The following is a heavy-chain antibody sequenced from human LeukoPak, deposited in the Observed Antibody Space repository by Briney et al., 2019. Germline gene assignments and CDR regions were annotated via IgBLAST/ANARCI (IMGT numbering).Heavy chain of an antibody. D-gene: IGHD6-13*01. CDR2: ITGSGGST. CDR1: GFTFNDYT. Sequence: GGSLRLSCAASGFTFNDYTMSWVRQAPGKGLEWVSTITGSGGSTYSADSVKGRLTISRDNSKNTLYLQMNSLRADDTALYYCARNQDSSWYYYYMDVWGKGATVTVSS. CDR3: ARNQDSSWYYYYMDV. V-gene: IGHV3-23*01. J-gene: IGHJ6*03.